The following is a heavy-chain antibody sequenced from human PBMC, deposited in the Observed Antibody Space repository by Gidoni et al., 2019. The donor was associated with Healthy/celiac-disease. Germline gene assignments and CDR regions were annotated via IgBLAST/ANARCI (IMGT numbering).Heavy chain of an antibody. CDR3: AGFRIAVAALDY. CDR1: GWSFSGYY. CDR2: INHSGST. J-gene: IGHJ4*02. Sequence: QVQLQQWGAGLLKPSETLSLTCSVYGWSFSGYYWSWIRQPPGQGLEWIGEINHSGSTNYNPSLKSRVTISVDTSKNQFSLKLSSVTAADTAVYYCAGFRIAVAALDYWGQGTLVTVSS. D-gene: IGHD6-19*01. V-gene: IGHV4-34*01.